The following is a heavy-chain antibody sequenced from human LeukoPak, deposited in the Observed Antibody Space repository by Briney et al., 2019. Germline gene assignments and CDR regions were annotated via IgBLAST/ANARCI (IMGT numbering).Heavy chain of an antibody. CDR2: IRANGETT. CDR3: AKSFGPVIAAAGTGAD. CDR1: GFTFTHYG. D-gene: IGHD6-13*01. V-gene: IGHV3-23*01. Sequence: AGGSLRLSCAASGFTFTHYGMNWVRQAPGKGLEWVSGIRANGETTYYADSVTGRFTISRDNSKNTLYLQMNSLRAEDTAVYYCAKSFGPVIAAAGTGADWGQGILVTVSS. J-gene: IGHJ4*02.